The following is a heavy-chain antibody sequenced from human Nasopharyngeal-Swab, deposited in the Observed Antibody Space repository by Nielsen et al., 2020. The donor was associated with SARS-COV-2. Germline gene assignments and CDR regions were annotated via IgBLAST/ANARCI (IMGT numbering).Heavy chain of an antibody. D-gene: IGHD3-16*02. J-gene: IGHJ4*02. Sequence: SETLSLTCAVYGGSFSGYSWSWIRQPPGKGLEWIGEINHSRSTNYNPSLKSRVTISVDTSKNQFSLKLSSVTAADTAVYYCARVPRVSLGGAIVNFFDYWGQGTLVTVSS. CDR1: GGSFSGYS. V-gene: IGHV4-34*01. CDR3: ARVPRVSLGGAIVNFFDY. CDR2: INHSRST.